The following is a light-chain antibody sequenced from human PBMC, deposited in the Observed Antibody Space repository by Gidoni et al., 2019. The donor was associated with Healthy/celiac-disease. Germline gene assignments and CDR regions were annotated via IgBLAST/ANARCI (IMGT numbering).Light chain of an antibody. CDR1: QSFLYSSNNKNY. CDR2: WAS. CDR3: QQYYSTPLT. Sequence: DLVMTQSPDSLAVSLGERATINCKSSQSFLYSSNNKNYLAWYQQKPGQPPKLLIYWASTRESGFPDRFSGSGSGTDFTLTISSLQAEDVAVYYCQQYYSTPLTFGQGTKVEIK. J-gene: IGKJ1*01. V-gene: IGKV4-1*01.